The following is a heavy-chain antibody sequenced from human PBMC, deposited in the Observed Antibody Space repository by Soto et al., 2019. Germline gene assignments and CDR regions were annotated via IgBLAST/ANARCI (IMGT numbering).Heavy chain of an antibody. J-gene: IGHJ5*02. CDR3: AKIRGGVYTT. CDR2: INPLRGST. V-gene: IGHV1-69*11. CDR1: GGIFNSYG. Sequence: QVHLVQSGAEVKKPGSSVKVSCNPSGGIFNSYGISWVRQGPGQGLQWMGGINPLRGSTNYAEKFQGRLTITADDSRRTVYMELNNLRPEDTATYFCAKIRGGVYTTWGQGTLVTVSS. D-gene: IGHD3-10*01.